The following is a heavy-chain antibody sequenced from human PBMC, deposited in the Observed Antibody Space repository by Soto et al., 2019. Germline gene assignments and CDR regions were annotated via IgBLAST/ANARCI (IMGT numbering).Heavy chain of an antibody. D-gene: IGHD3-16*01. Sequence: QVQLVQSGAEVKKPGSSVKVSCKTSRDTFNKYAFNWVRQAPGQGLEWMGWIIPIFSSRNYAEKFQGRVTITADDSTRTAYMELRSLRFEDKAVYYCARGETYLGVWGQGTTVTVSS. CDR1: RDTFNKYA. J-gene: IGHJ6*02. CDR2: IIPIFSSR. CDR3: ARGETYLGV. V-gene: IGHV1-69*01.